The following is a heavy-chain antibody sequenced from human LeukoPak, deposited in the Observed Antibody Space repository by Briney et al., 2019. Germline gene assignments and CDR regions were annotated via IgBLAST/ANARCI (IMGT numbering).Heavy chain of an antibody. CDR2: ISGSGGST. Sequence: PGGSLRLSCAASGFTFSSYAMSWVRQAPGKGLEWVSAISGSGGSTYYADSVKGRFTISRDNSKNTLYLQMSSLRAEDTAVYYCNPELRYFDRVDYWGQGTLVTVSS. J-gene: IGHJ4*02. CDR1: GFTFSSYA. CDR3: NPELRYFDRVDY. V-gene: IGHV3-23*01. D-gene: IGHD3-9*01.